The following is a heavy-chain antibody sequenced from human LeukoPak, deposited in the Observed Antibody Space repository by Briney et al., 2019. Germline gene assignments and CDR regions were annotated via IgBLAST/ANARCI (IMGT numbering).Heavy chain of an antibody. CDR2: ISYNAST. D-gene: IGHD2/OR15-2a*01. CDR3: ARYPSEYFLFDP. J-gene: IGHJ5*02. Sequence: SETLSLTCTVAGGSISSYYCSWIRQPRRDRLELRGYISYNASTNYSPSIKSRVTISVDTSKSQFSMKLSSVPGADTAVYYCARYPSEYFLFDPWGQGTLVTVSS. V-gene: IGHV4-59*01. CDR1: GGSISSYY.